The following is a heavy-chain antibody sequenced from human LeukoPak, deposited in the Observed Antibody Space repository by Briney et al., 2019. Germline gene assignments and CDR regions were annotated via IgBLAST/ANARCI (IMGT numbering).Heavy chain of an antibody. J-gene: IGHJ3*02. Sequence: GESLKISCKGSGYSFTSYWIGWVRQMPGKGLEWMGIIYPGDSDTRYSPSFQGQVTISADKSISTAYLQWSSLKASDTAMYYCARAYCSSTSCWGHDAFDIWGQGTMVTASS. CDR1: GYSFTSYW. CDR2: IYPGDSDT. CDR3: ARAYCSSTSCWGHDAFDI. D-gene: IGHD2-2*01. V-gene: IGHV5-51*01.